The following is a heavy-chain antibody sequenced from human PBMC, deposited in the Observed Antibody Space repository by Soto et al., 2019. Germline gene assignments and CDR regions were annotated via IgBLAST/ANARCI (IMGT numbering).Heavy chain of an antibody. CDR3: GRGRSGQIVVFY. CDR2: IGPESGAT. V-gene: IGHV1-2*02. CDR1: GYTFTGHY. D-gene: IGHD1-26*01. J-gene: IGHJ4*02. Sequence: ASVKVACKASGYTFTGHYIHWVRQAPEQGPEWMGEIGPESGATRYAQKFQGRVTMTRDMSITTVYMELNNLSPDDTAVYYCGRGRSGQIVVFYWGQGTPVTVSS.